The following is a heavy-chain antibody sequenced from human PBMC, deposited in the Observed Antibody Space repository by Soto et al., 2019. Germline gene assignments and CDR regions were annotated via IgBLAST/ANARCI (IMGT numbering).Heavy chain of an antibody. Sequence: QFQLVQSGAEVKKPGSSVNVSCKASGGTFSSYAISWVRQAPGQGLEWMGGIIPIFGTANYAQKFQGRVTITADESTSTAYMELSSLRSEDTAVYYCASGPYDSSGYDIDYWGQGTLVTVSS. V-gene: IGHV1-69*12. CDR3: ASGPYDSSGYDIDY. CDR2: IIPIFGTA. D-gene: IGHD3-22*01. CDR1: GGTFSSYA. J-gene: IGHJ4*02.